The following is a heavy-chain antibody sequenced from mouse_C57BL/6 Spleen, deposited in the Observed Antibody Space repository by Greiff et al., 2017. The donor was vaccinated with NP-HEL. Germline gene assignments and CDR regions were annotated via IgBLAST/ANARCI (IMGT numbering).Heavy chain of an antibody. CDR1: GYTFTSYG. CDR3: ARWDYDYDGAYAMDY. J-gene: IGHJ4*01. CDR2: IYPRSGNT. V-gene: IGHV1-81*01. Sequence: QVQLQQSGAELARPGASVKLSCKASGYTFTSYGISWVKQRTGQGLGWIGEIYPRSGNTYYNEKFKGKATLTADKSSSTAYMELRSLTSEDSAVYFCARWDYDYDGAYAMDYWGQGTSVTVSS. D-gene: IGHD2-4*01.